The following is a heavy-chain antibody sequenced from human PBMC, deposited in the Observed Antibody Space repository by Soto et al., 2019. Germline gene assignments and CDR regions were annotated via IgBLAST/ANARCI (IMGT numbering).Heavy chain of an antibody. V-gene: IGHV5-51*01. CDR3: ATIGIAGTTYYLHC. D-gene: IGHD1-7*01. CDR1: GYRFATNW. J-gene: IGHJ4*02. CDR2: IYPGDSDT. Sequence: GESLKISCKGSGYRFATNWIGWVRQMPGKGLEWMGIIYPGDSDTRYSPSFQGQVTLSADKSIDTAYLEWTSLKASDTAMYYCATIGIAGTTYYLHCWGQGTLVTVSS.